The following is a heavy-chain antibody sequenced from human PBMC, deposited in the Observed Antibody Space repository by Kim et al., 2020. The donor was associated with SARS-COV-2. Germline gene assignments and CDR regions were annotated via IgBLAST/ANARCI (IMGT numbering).Heavy chain of an antibody. V-gene: IGHV1-46*01. Sequence: ASVKVSCKASGYTFTSYYMHWVRQAPGQGLEWMGIINPSGGSTSYAQKFQGRVTMTRDTSTSTVYMELSSLRSEDTAVYYCARDAVTGYSSGSEYFDYWGQGTLVTVSS. CDR1: GYTFTSYY. CDR3: ARDAVTGYSSGSEYFDY. J-gene: IGHJ4*02. D-gene: IGHD6-19*01. CDR2: INPSGGST.